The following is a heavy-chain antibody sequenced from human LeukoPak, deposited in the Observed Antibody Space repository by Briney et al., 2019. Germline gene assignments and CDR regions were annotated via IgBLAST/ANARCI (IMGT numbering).Heavy chain of an antibody. J-gene: IGHJ4*02. D-gene: IGHD6-19*01. CDR2: VNNSGTT. CDR3: ARGSGWYSY. Sequence: SETLSLTCTVSGASINTYYWSWLRQPPGQGLQWIGYVNNSGTTKYNPSLKSRLTISIDTSKNQFTLNLTSVTAADTAVYYCARGSGWYSYWGQGTLVTVSS. CDR1: GASINTYY. V-gene: IGHV4-59*01.